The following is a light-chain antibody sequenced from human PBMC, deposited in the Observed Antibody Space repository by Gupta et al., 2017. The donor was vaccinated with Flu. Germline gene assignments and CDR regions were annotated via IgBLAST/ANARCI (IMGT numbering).Light chain of an antibody. CDR1: QNINNY. J-gene: IGKJ1*01. V-gene: IGKV1-39*01. CDR3: QQSYSTPWT. Sequence: DIQMTQSPSSLSASVADRVTITCRASQNINNYLNWYQHNPGKAPKLLIFAASSLYSGVPSRFTGSGSGTDFTLTINNLQPEDFATYYCQQSYSTPWTFGQGTKVEIK. CDR2: AAS.